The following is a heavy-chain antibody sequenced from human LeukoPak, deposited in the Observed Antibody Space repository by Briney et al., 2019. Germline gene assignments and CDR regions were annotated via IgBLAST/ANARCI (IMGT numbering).Heavy chain of an antibody. V-gene: IGHV3-11*04. CDR3: ARDPSFDILTGYDY. Sequence: GGSLRLSCAASGFTSSDYYMSWIRQAPGKGLEWVSYISSSGSTIYYADSVKGRFTISRDNAKNSLYLQMNSLRAEDTAVYYCARDPSFDILTGYDYWGQGTLVTVSS. J-gene: IGHJ4*02. CDR1: GFTSSDYY. CDR2: ISSSGSTI. D-gene: IGHD3-9*01.